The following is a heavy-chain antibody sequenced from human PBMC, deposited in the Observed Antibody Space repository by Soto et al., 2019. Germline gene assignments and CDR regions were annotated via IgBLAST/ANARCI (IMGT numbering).Heavy chain of an antibody. V-gene: IGHV3-21*01. CDR3: ARDLGIAARPGIYDAFDI. D-gene: IGHD6-6*01. CDR2: ISSSSSYI. J-gene: IGHJ3*02. CDR1: GFTFSSYS. Sequence: EVQLVESGGGLVKPGGSLRLSCAASGFTFSSYSMNWVRQAPGKGLEWVSSISSSSSYIYYADSVKGRFTISRDNAKNSLYLQKNSLRAEDTAVYYCARDLGIAARPGIYDAFDIWGQGTMVTVSS.